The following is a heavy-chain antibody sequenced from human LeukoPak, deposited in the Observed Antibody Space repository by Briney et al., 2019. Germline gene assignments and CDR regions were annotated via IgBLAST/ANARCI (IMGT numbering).Heavy chain of an antibody. CDR2: ITASGTAM. CDR3: ASSGSYRFDY. CDR1: EFIFSSYS. J-gene: IGHJ4*02. D-gene: IGHD1-26*01. V-gene: IGHV3-48*02. Sequence: GGSLRLSCAASEFIFSSYSMNWVRQAPGKGLEWVSHITASGTAMFYADSVKGRFTISRDNAKNSLYLQMNSLRDEDTAVYYCASSGSYRFDYWGQGTLVTVSS.